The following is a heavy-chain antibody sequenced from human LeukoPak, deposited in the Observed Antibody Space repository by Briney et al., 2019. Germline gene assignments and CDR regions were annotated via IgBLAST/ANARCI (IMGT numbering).Heavy chain of an antibody. J-gene: IGHJ4*02. D-gene: IGHD1-26*01. V-gene: IGHV3-7*01. Sequence: GGSLRLSCAASGFTVSSYWMSWVRRAPGKGLEWVANIKQDGSEKYYVDSVKGRFTISRDNAKNSLYLQMNSLRAEDTAVYYCARDLRRYSGTVDYWGQGTLVTVSS. CDR3: ARDLRRYSGTVDY. CDR1: GFTVSSYW. CDR2: IKQDGSEK.